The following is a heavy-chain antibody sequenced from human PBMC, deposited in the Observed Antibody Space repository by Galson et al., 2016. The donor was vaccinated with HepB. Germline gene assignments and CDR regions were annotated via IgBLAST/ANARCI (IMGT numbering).Heavy chain of an antibody. CDR2: TYYRSKWYN. Sequence: CAISRDSVSSNTAAWNWIRQSPSRGLEWLGRTYYRSKWYNDYAVSVKSRITINPDTSKNQFSLQLNSVTPEDTAVYYCVSGETGTARIRAFDMWGQGTMVTVSS. CDR3: VSGETGTARIRAFDM. CDR1: RDSVSSNTAA. J-gene: IGHJ3*02. V-gene: IGHV6-1*01. D-gene: IGHD1-7*01.